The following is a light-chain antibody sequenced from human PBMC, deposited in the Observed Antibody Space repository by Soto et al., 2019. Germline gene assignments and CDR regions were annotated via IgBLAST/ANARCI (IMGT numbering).Light chain of an antibody. CDR2: ATS. J-gene: IGKJ1*01. V-gene: IGKV3-20*01. CDR1: RSIGHNY. Sequence: DNVMTQSPDTLSVSPGDRATLSCRASRSIGHNYLAWYQQKRGQPPRLLIYATSTRATGIPDRFSGSGSVTNFTLTISRLEPEDFAVYYCQQFGISPWTFGQGTKVEIK. CDR3: QQFGISPWT.